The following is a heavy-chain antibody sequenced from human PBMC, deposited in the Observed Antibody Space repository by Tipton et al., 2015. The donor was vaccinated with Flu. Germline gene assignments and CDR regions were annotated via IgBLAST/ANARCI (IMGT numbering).Heavy chain of an antibody. CDR1: GGSITSYY. Sequence: TLSLTCTVSGGSITSYYWGWIRQPPGKGLEWIGYIYYGGSTNYNPSLKSRLTISVDSSKNQFSLKLTSVTAADTAVYYCARARAPYYYYAMDVWGQETTVTVSS. J-gene: IGHJ6*02. V-gene: IGHV4-59*01. D-gene: IGHD3-16*01. CDR2: IYYGGST. CDR3: ARARAPYYYYAMDV.